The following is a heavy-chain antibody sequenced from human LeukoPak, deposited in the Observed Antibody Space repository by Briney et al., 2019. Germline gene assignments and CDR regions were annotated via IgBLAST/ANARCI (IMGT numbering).Heavy chain of an antibody. CDR2: ISGSGGST. Sequence: GGSLRLSCAASGFTFSSYGMSWVRQAPGKGLEWVSAISGSGGSTYYADSVKGRFTISRDNSKNTLYLQMNSLRAEDTAVYYCAKDGGEYYDILTGYYPRLYYMDVWGKGTTVTISS. D-gene: IGHD3-9*01. V-gene: IGHV3-23*01. CDR1: GFTFSSYG. J-gene: IGHJ6*03. CDR3: AKDGGEYYDILTGYYPRLYYMDV.